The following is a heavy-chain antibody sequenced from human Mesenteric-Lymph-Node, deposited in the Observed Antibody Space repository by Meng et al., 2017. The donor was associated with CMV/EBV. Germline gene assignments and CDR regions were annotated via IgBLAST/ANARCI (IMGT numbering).Heavy chain of an antibody. CDR2: IGGSANTT. Sequence: GESLKISCAASGFTFSSYAMTWVRQAPGKGLEWVSSIGGSANTTYYADSVKGRFTISRDNSKKTVYLQLNSLRVDDTALYYCVNSQMDFWGQGALVTVSS. J-gene: IGHJ4*02. CDR1: GFTFSSYA. V-gene: IGHV3-23*01. CDR3: VNSQMDF. D-gene: IGHD4-23*01.